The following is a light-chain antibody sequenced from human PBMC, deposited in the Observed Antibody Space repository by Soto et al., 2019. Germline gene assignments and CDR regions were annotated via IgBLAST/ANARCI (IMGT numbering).Light chain of an antibody. J-gene: IGKJ2*01. Sequence: TVLTQSPGTLSLSPGERATLSCRASQSVSSTYVSWYQQKPGQAPRLLIFGASSRATGIPYRFSESGSGTDCTLTISRLEPEDVAVYYCQQSANSPVTFGQGTKLEIK. CDR2: GAS. CDR3: QQSANSPVT. V-gene: IGKV3-20*01. CDR1: QSVSSTY.